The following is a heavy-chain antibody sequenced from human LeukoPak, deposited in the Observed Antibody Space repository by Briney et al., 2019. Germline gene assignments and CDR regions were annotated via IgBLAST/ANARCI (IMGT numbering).Heavy chain of an antibody. CDR3: ARVYSSSWYRAFDI. V-gene: IGHV3-66*01. CDR1: GFTVGSNY. CDR2: IYSGGSS. Sequence: GGSLRLSCAASGFTVGSNYVSWVRQAPGKGLEWVSVIYSGGSSYYADSVKGRFTISRDSSKNTLYLQMNSLRAEDTAVYYCARVYSSSWYRAFDIWGQGTMVTVSS. J-gene: IGHJ3*02. D-gene: IGHD6-13*01.